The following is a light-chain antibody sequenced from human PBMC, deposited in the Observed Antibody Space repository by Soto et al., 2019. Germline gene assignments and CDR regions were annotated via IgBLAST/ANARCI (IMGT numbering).Light chain of an antibody. J-gene: IGKJ2*01. V-gene: IGKV1-12*02. CDR2: AAS. Sequence: DIPMTQSPSSVSASVGDRVTITCRASPSISSWLAWYQQKPGKAPKLLIYAASSLQSGVPSRFIGSRAWTDFTLTISSLQPEDFASYYCQQANSFPYTFGQGTKLEIK. CDR1: PSISSW. CDR3: QQANSFPYT.